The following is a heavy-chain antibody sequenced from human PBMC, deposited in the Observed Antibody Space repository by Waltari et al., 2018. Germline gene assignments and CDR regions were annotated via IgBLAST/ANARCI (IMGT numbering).Heavy chain of an antibody. CDR1: GFTFSSYA. V-gene: IGHV3-23*04. Sequence: EVQLVESGGGLVQPGGSLRLSCAASGFTFSSYAMSWVRQAPGKGLEWVSAISGSGGSTYDADSVKGRFTISRDNSKNTLYLQMNSLRAEDTAVYYCARSYYYDSSGYYPPDYWGQGTLVTVSS. CDR2: ISGSGGST. CDR3: ARSYYYDSSGYYPPDY. J-gene: IGHJ4*02. D-gene: IGHD3-22*01.